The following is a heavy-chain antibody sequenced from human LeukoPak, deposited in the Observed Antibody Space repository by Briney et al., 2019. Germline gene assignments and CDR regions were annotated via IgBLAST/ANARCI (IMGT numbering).Heavy chain of an antibody. J-gene: IGHJ6*03. Sequence: GGSLRLSCAASGFTFRNYWMRWVRQAPGKGREVVANIKQDRREKYYVDSVKGRFTISRDNAKNSLYLQMNSLRAEDTAVYYCVRGYSSSPYYYMDVWGKGTTVIISS. CDR3: VRGYSSSPYYYMDV. V-gene: IGHV3-7*04. D-gene: IGHD6-13*01. CDR2: IKQDRREK. CDR1: GFTFRNYW.